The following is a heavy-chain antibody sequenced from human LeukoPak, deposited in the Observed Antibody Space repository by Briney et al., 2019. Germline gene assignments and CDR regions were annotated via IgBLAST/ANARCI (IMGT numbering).Heavy chain of an antibody. CDR1: GFTFSSYW. Sequence: GGSLRLSCAASGFTFSSYWMSWVRQAPGKGLEWVANIKQDGSEKYYVDSVKGRFTISRDNAKNSLYLQMNSLRAEDTAVYYCARDPGPWARAAGGFDYWGQGTLVTVSS. CDR2: IKQDGSEK. D-gene: IGHD2-15*01. CDR3: ARDPGPWARAAGGFDY. J-gene: IGHJ4*02. V-gene: IGHV3-7*01.